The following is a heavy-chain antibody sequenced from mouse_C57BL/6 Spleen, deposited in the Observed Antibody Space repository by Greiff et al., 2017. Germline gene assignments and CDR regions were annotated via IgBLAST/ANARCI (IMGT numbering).Heavy chain of an antibody. V-gene: IGHV10-1*01. Sequence: EVKLQESGGGLVQPKGSLKLSCAASGFSFNTYAMNWVRQAPGTGLEWVARIRSKSNNYATYYADSVKDRFTISRDDSESMLYLQMNNLKTEDTAMYYCVRRANWTWFAYWGQGTLVTVSA. CDR3: VRRANWTWFAY. D-gene: IGHD4-1*01. CDR2: IRSKSNNYAT. J-gene: IGHJ3*01. CDR1: GFSFNTYA.